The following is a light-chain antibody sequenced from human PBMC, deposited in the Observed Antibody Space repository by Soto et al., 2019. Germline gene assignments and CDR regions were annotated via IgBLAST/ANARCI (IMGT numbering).Light chain of an antibody. CDR1: QSVSSSY. J-gene: IGKJ2*01. CDR2: GAS. V-gene: IGKV3-20*01. CDR3: QQYGSSSYT. Sequence: EIVLTQSPGTLSLSPGERATLSCRASQSVSSSYLAWYQQKPGQAPRLLIYGASSRATGIPDRFSGSGSGTDVTLTISRLEPEDFAVYYCQQYGSSSYTFGQGTKLEI.